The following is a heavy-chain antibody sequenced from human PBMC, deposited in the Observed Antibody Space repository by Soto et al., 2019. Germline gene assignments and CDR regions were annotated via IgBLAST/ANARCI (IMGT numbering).Heavy chain of an antibody. J-gene: IGHJ6*02. CDR3: ARRDSYDFWSVGMDV. Sequence: QVQLQESGPGLVKPSQTLSLTCTVSGGSISSGGYYWSWIRQHPGKGLEWIGYIYYSGSTYYNPSLKSRVTISVDTSKNQFSLKLSSVTAADTAVYYCARRDSYDFWSVGMDVWGQGTTVTVSS. V-gene: IGHV4-31*03. D-gene: IGHD3-3*01. CDR1: GGSISSGGYY. CDR2: IYYSGST.